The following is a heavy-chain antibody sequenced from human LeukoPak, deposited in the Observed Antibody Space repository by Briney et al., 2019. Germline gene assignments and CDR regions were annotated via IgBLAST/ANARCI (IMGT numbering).Heavy chain of an antibody. CDR3: AMELYGSGRYDY. Sequence: PGGSLRVSCAASGFTFSDYKMSWIRQAPGKGLERVSYISSSGSTIYYADSVKGRFTISRDNAKNSLYLQMNSLRAEDTAVYYCAMELYGSGRYDYWGQGTLVTVSS. D-gene: IGHD3-10*01. CDR2: ISSSGSTI. CDR1: GFTFSDYK. V-gene: IGHV3-11*01. J-gene: IGHJ4*02.